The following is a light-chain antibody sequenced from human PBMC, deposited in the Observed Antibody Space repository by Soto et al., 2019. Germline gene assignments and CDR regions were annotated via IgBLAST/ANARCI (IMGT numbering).Light chain of an antibody. J-gene: IGKJ1*01. CDR1: QGIRKD. V-gene: IGKV1-17*01. CDR2: AAS. Sequence: DIQMTQSPSSLSASVGDRVTITCRASQGIRKDLGWYQQKPGKAPKGLIFAASSLQSGVPSRFSGSGSGTEFTLTISSLQPEDSATYYCLQHISYPWTFGQGTKVEIK. CDR3: LQHISYPWT.